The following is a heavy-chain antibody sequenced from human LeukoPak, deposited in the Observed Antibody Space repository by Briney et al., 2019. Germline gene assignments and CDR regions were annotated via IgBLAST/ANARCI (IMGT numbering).Heavy chain of an antibody. J-gene: IGHJ5*02. Sequence: SERRSPTCALYGGSFSGYSWSWIRQPPGKGLEWIGEVNHSGSTNYNPSLKSRVTISVDTSKNQFSLKLSSVTAADTAVYYCARLAAVRFDPWG. D-gene: IGHD6-25*01. V-gene: IGHV4-34*01. CDR2: VNHSGST. CDR1: GGSFSGYS. CDR3: ARLAAVRFDP.